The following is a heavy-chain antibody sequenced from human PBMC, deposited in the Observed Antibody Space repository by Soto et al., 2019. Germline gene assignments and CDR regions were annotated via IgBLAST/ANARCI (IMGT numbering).Heavy chain of an antibody. D-gene: IGHD6-13*01. CDR1: GYNFANYW. CDR2: IFPGDSDT. Sequence: VESLKISCNGSGYNFANYWIGWVRQMPGKGLEWMGMIFPGDSDTKNSPSLQGQITMSVDKSDSSAYLQWRSLKASDTAMYYCAAGYTTGPDAFDIWGQGTMVTVSS. V-gene: IGHV5-51*01. CDR3: AAGYTTGPDAFDI. J-gene: IGHJ3*02.